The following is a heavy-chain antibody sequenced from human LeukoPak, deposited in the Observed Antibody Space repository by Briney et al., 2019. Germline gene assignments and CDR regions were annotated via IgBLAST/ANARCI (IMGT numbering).Heavy chain of an antibody. J-gene: IGHJ4*02. V-gene: IGHV4-59*08. CDR1: GVSISSYY. CDR3: ARLLRVTTAGPDLYYFDY. Sequence: SETLSLTCTVSGVSISSYYWSWIRQPPGKGLEWIGYIFYTGSTNYNPSLKSRVTISVDTSKNQFSLKLSSVTAADTAVYYCARLLRVTTAGPDLYYFDYWGQGTLVTVSS. CDR2: IFYTGST. D-gene: IGHD4-17*01.